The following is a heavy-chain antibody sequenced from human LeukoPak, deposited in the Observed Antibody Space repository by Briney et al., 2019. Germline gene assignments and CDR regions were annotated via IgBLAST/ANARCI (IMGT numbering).Heavy chain of an antibody. CDR3: ARDSSGWYSGYFDY. D-gene: IGHD6-19*01. J-gene: IGHJ4*02. V-gene: IGHV1-69*13. CDR1: GGTFSSYA. CDR2: IIPIFGTA. Sequence: SVTVSCTASGGTFSSYAISWVRQAPGQGLEWMGGIIPIFGTANYAQKFQGRVTITADESTSTAYMELSSLRSEDTAVYYCARDSSGWYSGYFDYWGQGTLVTVSS.